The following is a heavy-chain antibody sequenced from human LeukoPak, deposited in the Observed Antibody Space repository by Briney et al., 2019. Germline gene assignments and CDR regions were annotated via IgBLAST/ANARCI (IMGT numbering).Heavy chain of an antibody. CDR1: GFTFSSYS. D-gene: IGHD3-10*01. Sequence: GGSLRLSCAASGFTFSSYSMNWVRQAPGKGLEWVSSISSSSSYIYYADSVKGRFTISRDNAKNSLYLQMNSLRAEDTAVYYCARLRGGFGMDVWGKGTTVTVSS. CDR3: ARLRGGFGMDV. CDR2: ISSSSSYI. V-gene: IGHV3-21*01. J-gene: IGHJ6*04.